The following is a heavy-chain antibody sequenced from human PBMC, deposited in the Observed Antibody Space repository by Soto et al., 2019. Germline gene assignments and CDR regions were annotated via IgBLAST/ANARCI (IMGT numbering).Heavy chain of an antibody. CDR1: GFTVSSTY. CDR3: ARGVTTVTTLDF. V-gene: IGHV3-66*01. J-gene: IGHJ4*02. D-gene: IGHD4-17*01. Sequence: GGSLRLSCAASGFTVSSTYMTWVRQAPGKGLEWVSLTYSAGNTYYADSVKGRFTISRDNSKNTLYLQMNSLRADDTAVYYCARGVTTVTTLDFWGQGTLVTVSS. CDR2: TYSAGNT.